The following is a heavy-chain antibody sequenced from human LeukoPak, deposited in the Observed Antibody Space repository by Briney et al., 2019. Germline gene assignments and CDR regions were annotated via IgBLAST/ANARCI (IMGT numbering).Heavy chain of an antibody. CDR3: ARGPTPHCTNGVCYISHFDY. Sequence: SGGSLRLSCAASGFTFSSYSMNWVRQAPGKGLEWVSSISSSSSYIYYADSVKGRFTISRDNAKNSLYLQMNSLRAEDTAVYYCARGPTPHCTNGVCYISHFDYWGQGTLVTVSS. CDR2: ISSSSSYI. D-gene: IGHD2-8*01. V-gene: IGHV3-21*01. J-gene: IGHJ4*02. CDR1: GFTFSSYS.